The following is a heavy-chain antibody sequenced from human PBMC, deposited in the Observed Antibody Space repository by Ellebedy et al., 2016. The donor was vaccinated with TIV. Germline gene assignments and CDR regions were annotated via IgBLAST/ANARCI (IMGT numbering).Heavy chain of an antibody. CDR3: ARDTNVSGRYPYYGMDV. J-gene: IGHJ6*02. CDR1: GFTFSSYA. Sequence: GESLKISCAASGFTFSSYAMNWVRQAPGKGLEWVSSISSSSSYIYYADSVKGRFTISRDNAKNSLYLQMNSLRAEDTAVYYCARDTNVSGRYPYYGMDVWGQGTTVTVSS. V-gene: IGHV3-21*01. CDR2: ISSSSSYI. D-gene: IGHD6-19*01.